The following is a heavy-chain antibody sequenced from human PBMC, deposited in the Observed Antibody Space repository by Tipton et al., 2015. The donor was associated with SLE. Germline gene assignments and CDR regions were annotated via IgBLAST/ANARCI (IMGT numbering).Heavy chain of an antibody. CDR1: GFTFSSYA. CDR3: ARGRRSSSWSDY. D-gene: IGHD6-13*01. J-gene: IGHJ4*02. Sequence: LRLSCAASGFTFSSYAMSWIRQPPGKGLEWIGEINHSGSTNYNPSLKSRVTISVDTSKNQFSLKLSSVTAADTAVYYCARGRRSSSWSDYWGQGTLVTVSS. CDR2: INHSGST. V-gene: IGHV4-34*01.